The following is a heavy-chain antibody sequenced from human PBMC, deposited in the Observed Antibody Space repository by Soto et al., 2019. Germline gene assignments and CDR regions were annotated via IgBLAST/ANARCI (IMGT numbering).Heavy chain of an antibody. D-gene: IGHD3-3*01. Sequence: DSVKVPCKASGYNFTSYYMHWVRQAPGQGLEWMGIINPSCGSTSYAQKFQGRFTMTRDTSTSTVYMELSSLRSEDTAVYYCARGVTIFGVVIIFRERFDYWGQGILVTVHS. CDR3: ARGVTIFGVVIIFRERFDY. J-gene: IGHJ4*02. CDR1: GYNFTSYY. V-gene: IGHV1-46*01. CDR2: INPSCGST.